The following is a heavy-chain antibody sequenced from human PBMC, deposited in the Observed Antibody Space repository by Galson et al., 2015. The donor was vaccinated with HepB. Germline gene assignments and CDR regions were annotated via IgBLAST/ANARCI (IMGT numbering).Heavy chain of an antibody. CDR3: ARDRPPAIAAADSFQH. CDR2: VNPGSSYI. V-gene: IGHV3-21*01. J-gene: IGHJ1*01. CDR1: GFTFGSYS. D-gene: IGHD6-13*01. Sequence: SLRLSCAASGFTFGSYSMNWVRQAPGKGLEWVSSVNPGSSYIYYADSVKGRFTISRDNAKNSLYLQMNSLRVEDTAVYYCARDRPPAIAAADSFQHWGQGTLVTVSS.